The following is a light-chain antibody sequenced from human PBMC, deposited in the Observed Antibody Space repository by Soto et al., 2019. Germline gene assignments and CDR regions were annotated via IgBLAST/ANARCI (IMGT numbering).Light chain of an antibody. CDR2: AAS. J-gene: IGKJ1*01. CDR1: QSISSY. Sequence: DIQMTQSPSSLSACVGDRVTITCRASQSISSYLNWYQQKPGKAPKLLIYAASSLQSGVPSRFSGSGSGTEFTLTISSLQPDDFATYYCQHYNSYSEAFGQGTRWIS. V-gene: IGKV1-39*01. CDR3: QHYNSYSEA.